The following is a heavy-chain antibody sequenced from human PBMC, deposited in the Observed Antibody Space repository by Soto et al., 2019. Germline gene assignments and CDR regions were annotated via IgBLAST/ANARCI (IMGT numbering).Heavy chain of an antibody. Sequence: LRLSCAASGFTFSSYSMNWVRQAPGKGLEWVSSISSSSSYIYYADSVKGRFTISRDNAKNSLYLQMNSLRAEDTAVYYCARDVNAYCGGDCSDAFDIWGQGTMVTVSS. J-gene: IGHJ3*02. V-gene: IGHV3-21*01. CDR1: GFTFSSYS. D-gene: IGHD2-21*02. CDR2: ISSSSSYI. CDR3: ARDVNAYCGGDCSDAFDI.